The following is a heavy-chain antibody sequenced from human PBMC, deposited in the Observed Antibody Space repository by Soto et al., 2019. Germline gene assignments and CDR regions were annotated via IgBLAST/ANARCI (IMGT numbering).Heavy chain of an antibody. CDR2: IIPILGIA. J-gene: IGHJ4*02. D-gene: IGHD3-9*01. Sequence: SVKVSCKASGGTFSSYTISWVRQAPGQGLEWMGRIIPILGIANYAQKFQGRVTITADESTSTAYMELSSLRSEDTAVYYCARGDDISTGYLDYWGQGTLVTVSS. V-gene: IGHV1-69*02. CDR3: ARGDDISTGYLDY. CDR1: GGTFSSYT.